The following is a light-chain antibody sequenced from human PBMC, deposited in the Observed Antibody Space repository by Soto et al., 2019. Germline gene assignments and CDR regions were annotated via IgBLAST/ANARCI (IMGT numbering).Light chain of an antibody. Sequence: DIVMTQSPLSLPVTPGEPASISCRSSQSLLRGNGYNYLDWYLQKPGQSQQLLIYLGSHRASGVPDRFSGSGSDPEFTLKISRVEAEDVGVYYCMQSRQSPPTFGQGTKMEI. CDR3: MQSRQSPPT. V-gene: IGKV2-28*01. CDR2: LGS. CDR1: QSLLRGNGYNY. J-gene: IGKJ1*01.